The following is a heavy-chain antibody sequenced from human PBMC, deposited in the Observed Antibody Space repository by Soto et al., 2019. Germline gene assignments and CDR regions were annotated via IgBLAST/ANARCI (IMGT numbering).Heavy chain of an antibody. CDR3: AKGVPQGLITSDFNY. CDR2: VSHDGRNT. CDR1: GFTFSDYA. Sequence: VQLGESGGGVVQPGRSLRLSCAASGFTFSDYAMHWVRQAPGKGLEWVAVVSHDGRNTHYADSVKGRFTIARDSSKNTVSLEITSLRAEDTAVYYCAKGVPQGLITSDFNYLGQGALVTVSS. J-gene: IGHJ4*02. D-gene: IGHD6-19*01. V-gene: IGHV3-30*18.